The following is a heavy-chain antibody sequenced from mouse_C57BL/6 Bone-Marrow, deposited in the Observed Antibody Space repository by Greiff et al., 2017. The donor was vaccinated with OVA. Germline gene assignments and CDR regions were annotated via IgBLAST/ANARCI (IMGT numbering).Heavy chain of an antibody. J-gene: IGHJ2*01. V-gene: IGHV1-81*01. CDR2: IYPRSGNT. CDR3: ARIITTVVAEGFDY. Sequence: VQLVESGAELARPGASVKLSCKASGYTFTSYGISWVKQRTGQGLEWIGEIYPRSGNTYYNEKFKGKATLTADKSSSTAYMELRSLTSEDSAVYFCARIITTVVAEGFDYWGQGTTLTVSS. CDR1: GYTFTSYG. D-gene: IGHD1-1*01.